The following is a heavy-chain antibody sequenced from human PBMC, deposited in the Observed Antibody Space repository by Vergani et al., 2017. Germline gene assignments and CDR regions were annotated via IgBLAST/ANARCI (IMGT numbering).Heavy chain of an antibody. J-gene: IGHJ6*02. CDR3: ARDLPLPDIEGYYYYYGMDV. Sequence: QVQLQESGPGLVKPSETLSLTCTVSGGSISSYYWSWIRQPAGKGLEWIGRIYTSGSTNYNPSLKSRVTMSVDTSKNQFSQKLSSVTAADTAVYYCARDLPLPDIEGYYYYYGMDVWGQGTTVTVSS. V-gene: IGHV4-4*07. D-gene: IGHD2-15*01. CDR1: GGSISSYY. CDR2: IYTSGST.